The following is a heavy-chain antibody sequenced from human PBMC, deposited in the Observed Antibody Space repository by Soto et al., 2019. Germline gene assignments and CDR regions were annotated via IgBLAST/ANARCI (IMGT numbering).Heavy chain of an antibody. CDR2: IYHSGST. CDR1: GGSISSGGYS. D-gene: IGHD3-22*01. J-gene: IGHJ4*02. Sequence: QLQLQESGSGLVKPSQTLSLTCAVSGGSISSGGYSWSWIRQPPGKGLEWIGYIYHSGSTYYNTSLKSRVTISVDRSKNQFSLKLSSVTAADTAVYYCARAGTDSSGYSFFDYWGQGTLVTVSS. V-gene: IGHV4-30-2*01. CDR3: ARAGTDSSGYSFFDY.